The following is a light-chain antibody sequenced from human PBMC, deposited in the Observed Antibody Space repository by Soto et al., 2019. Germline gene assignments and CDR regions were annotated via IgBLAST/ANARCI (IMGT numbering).Light chain of an antibody. CDR2: TAS. CDR1: QSVSIN. J-gene: IGKJ1*01. CDR3: HQYNNWPPGT. V-gene: IGKV3-15*01. Sequence: EVLLTQSPATLSVSPGERATLSCRASQSVSINVAWYQQKPGQAPRLLIHTASTRATGIPARFSGSGSGTEFTLTISSLQSEDFAVYYCHQYNNWPPGTFGQGTNVEIK.